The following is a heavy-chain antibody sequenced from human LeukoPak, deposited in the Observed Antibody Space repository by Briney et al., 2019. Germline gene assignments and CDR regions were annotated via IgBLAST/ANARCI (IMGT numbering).Heavy chain of an antibody. V-gene: IGHV3-74*01. CDR3: ATDPDSGGWSTFHY. J-gene: IGHJ4*02. Sequence: PVGSLRLSCAASVFAFSRNWMHWVRQAPGKGLVWVSRINSDGSATHYADSVKGRVTISRDNAKNTLYLQMNSMRAEDTAVYYCATDPDSGGWSTFHYWDQGTLVTVSS. D-gene: IGHD6-19*01. CDR1: VFAFSRNW. CDR2: INSDGSAT.